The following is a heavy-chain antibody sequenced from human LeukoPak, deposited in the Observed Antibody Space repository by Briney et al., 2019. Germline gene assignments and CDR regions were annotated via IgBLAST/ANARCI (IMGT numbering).Heavy chain of an antibody. Sequence: GGSLRLSCAASGFTFSGYAMSWVRQAPGKELEWVSAISGSGGSTYYADSVKGRFTISRDNSKNTLYLQMNSLRAEDTAVYYCAKTPTALYYYYMDVWGKGTTVTVSS. CDR3: AKTPTALYYYYMDV. J-gene: IGHJ6*03. D-gene: IGHD5-18*01. V-gene: IGHV3-23*01. CDR2: ISGSGGST. CDR1: GFTFSGYA.